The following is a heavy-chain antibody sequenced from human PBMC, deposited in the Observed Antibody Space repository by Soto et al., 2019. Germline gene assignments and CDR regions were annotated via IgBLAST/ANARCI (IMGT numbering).Heavy chain of an antibody. CDR2: IYPGDSDT. CDR3: ARQIPIAALTYPQYYYYMDV. Sequence: GESLKISCKGSGYSFTSYWIGWVRQMPGKGLEWMGIIYPGDSDTRYSPSFQGQVTISADKSISTAYLQWSSLKASDTAMYYCARQIPIAALTYPQYYYYMDVWGKGTTVTV. CDR1: GYSFTSYW. J-gene: IGHJ6*03. D-gene: IGHD6-13*01. V-gene: IGHV5-51*01.